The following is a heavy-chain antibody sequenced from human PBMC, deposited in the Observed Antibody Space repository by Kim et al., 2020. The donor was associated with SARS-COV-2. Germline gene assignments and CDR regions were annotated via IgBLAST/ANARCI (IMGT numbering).Heavy chain of an antibody. CDR1: GGSISSGGYY. D-gene: IGHD3-22*01. CDR2: IYYSGST. CDR3: ARSPHYYDSSGYYPHPRPYWYFDL. Sequence: SETLSLTCTVSGGSISSGGYYWSWIRQHPGKGLEWIGYIYYSGSTYYNPSLKSRVTISVDTSKNQFSLKLSSVTAADTAVYYCARSPHYYDSSGYYPHPRPYWYFDLWGRGTLVTVSS. V-gene: IGHV4-31*03. J-gene: IGHJ2*01.